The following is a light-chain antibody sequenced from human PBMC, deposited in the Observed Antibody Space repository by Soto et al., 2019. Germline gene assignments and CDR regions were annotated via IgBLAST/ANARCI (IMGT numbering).Light chain of an antibody. CDR1: SSNIGSNY. J-gene: IGLJ7*01. V-gene: IGLV1-47*01. Sequence: QSVLTQPPSASGTPGQRVTICCSGSSSNIGSNYVYWYQQLPGTAPKLLIYRNNQRPSGVPDRFSGSKSGTSASLAISGLRSEDEADYYCAAWDDRLSGPGVFGGGTQLTVL. CDR3: AAWDDRLSGPGV. CDR2: RNN.